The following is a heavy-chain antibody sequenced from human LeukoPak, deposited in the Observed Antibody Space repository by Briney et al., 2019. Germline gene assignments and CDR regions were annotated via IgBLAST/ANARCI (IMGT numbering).Heavy chain of an antibody. J-gene: IGHJ4*02. CDR3: ARVPATALYFDY. CDR1: GGSISSSSYY. Sequence: SETLSLTCTVSGGSISSSSYYWGWIRQPPGKGLEWIGSIYCSGSTYYNPSLKSRVTISVDTSKNQFSLKLSSVTAADTAVYYCARVPATALYFDYWGQGTLVTVSS. D-gene: IGHD2-2*01. V-gene: IGHV4-39*07. CDR2: IYCSGST.